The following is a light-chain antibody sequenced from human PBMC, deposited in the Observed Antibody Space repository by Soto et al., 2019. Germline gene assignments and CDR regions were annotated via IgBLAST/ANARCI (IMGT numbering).Light chain of an antibody. CDR2: ATS. J-gene: IGKJ1*01. CDR1: QNIRSY. Sequence: DIQITKSPTSLSASVGDRVTITCRASQNIRSYLNWYQQIPGKAPNLLIYATSILQTGVPSRFSGSGTGTDFTLTINGLQTEDFATYYCQQGYTTRWTFGQGTKVDIK. V-gene: IGKV1-39*01. CDR3: QQGYTTRWT.